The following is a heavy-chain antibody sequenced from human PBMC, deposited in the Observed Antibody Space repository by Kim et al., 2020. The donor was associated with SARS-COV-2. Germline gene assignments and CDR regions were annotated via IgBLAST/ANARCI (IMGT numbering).Heavy chain of an antibody. CDR1: GGSITSGGYY. CDR2: TYYSGST. CDR3: ARVKAQLADCGGDCYFHFDY. J-gene: IGHJ4*02. Sequence: SETLSLTCTVSGGSITSGGYYWSWIRQHPGKGLEWIGYTYYSGSTYYNPSLKSRVTISVDTSKNQFSLKLSSVTAADTAVYYCARVKAQLADCGGDCYFHFDYWGQGTLVTVSS. D-gene: IGHD2-21*01. V-gene: IGHV4-31*03.